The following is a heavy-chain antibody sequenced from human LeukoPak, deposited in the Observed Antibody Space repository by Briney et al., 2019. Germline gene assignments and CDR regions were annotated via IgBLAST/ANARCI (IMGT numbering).Heavy chain of an antibody. Sequence: SETLSLTCTVSGGSISSSSYYWGWIRQPPGKGLEWIGSINYSGSAYYNPSLKSRVTISVDTSKNQFSLKLSSVTAADTAVYYCASLLWFGELSPVNWFDPWGQGTLVTVSS. D-gene: IGHD3-10*01. CDR3: ASLLWFGELSPVNWFDP. J-gene: IGHJ5*02. V-gene: IGHV4-39*01. CDR2: INYSGSA. CDR1: GGSISSSSYY.